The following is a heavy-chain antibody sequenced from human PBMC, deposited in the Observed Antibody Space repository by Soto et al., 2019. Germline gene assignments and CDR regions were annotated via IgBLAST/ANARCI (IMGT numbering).Heavy chain of an antibody. V-gene: IGHV1-3*01. CDR2: INAGNGNT. CDR1: GYTFTSYA. Sequence: EASVKVSCKASGYTFTSYAMHWVRQAPGQRLEWMGWINAGNGNTKYSQKFQGRVTITRDTSASTAYMELSSLRSEDTAVYYCARVILAYCSGGSCYSSYAFDIWGQGTMVTVSS. CDR3: ARVILAYCSGGSCYSSYAFDI. J-gene: IGHJ3*02. D-gene: IGHD2-15*01.